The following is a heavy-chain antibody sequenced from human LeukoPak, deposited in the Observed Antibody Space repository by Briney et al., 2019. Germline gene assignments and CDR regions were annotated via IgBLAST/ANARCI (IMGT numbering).Heavy chain of an antibody. CDR3: ARQRGVGSYYFDY. CDR2: INHSGST. D-gene: IGHD3-10*01. Sequence: SETLSLTCAVYGGSFSGYYWSWIRQPPGKGLEWIGEINHSGSTNYNPSLKSRVTISVDTSKNQFSLKLSSVTAADTAVYYCARQRGVGSYYFDYWGQGTLVTVSS. J-gene: IGHJ4*02. CDR1: GGSFSGYY. V-gene: IGHV4-34*01.